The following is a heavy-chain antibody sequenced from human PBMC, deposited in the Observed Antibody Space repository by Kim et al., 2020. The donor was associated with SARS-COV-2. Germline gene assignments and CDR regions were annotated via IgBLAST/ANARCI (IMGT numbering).Heavy chain of an antibody. CDR2: ISSSSSYI. Sequence: GGSLRLSCAASGFTFSSYSMNWVRQAPGKGLEWVSSISSSSSYIYYADSVKGRFTISRDNAKNSLYLQMNSLKAEDTAVYYCARAANDYDILTGYHYYGMAVWGQGTTVTGSS. CDR3: ARAANDYDILTGYHYYGMAV. D-gene: IGHD3-9*01. CDR1: GFTFSSYS. J-gene: IGHJ6*02. V-gene: IGHV3-21*01.